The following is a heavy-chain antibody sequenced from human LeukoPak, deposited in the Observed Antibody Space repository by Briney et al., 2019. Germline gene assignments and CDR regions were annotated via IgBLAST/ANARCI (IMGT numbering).Heavy chain of an antibody. V-gene: IGHV1-18*01. J-gene: IGHJ4*02. D-gene: IGHD6-13*01. CDR1: GYTFTSYG. CDR2: ISAYNGNT. CDR3: ARLSFSSSWSDRGLDY. Sequence: ASVKVSCKASGYTFTSYGISWVRQAPGQGLEWMGWISAYNGNTNYAQKLQGRFTMTTDTSTSTAYMELRSLRSDDTAVYYCARLSFSSSWSDRGLDYWGQGTLVTVSS.